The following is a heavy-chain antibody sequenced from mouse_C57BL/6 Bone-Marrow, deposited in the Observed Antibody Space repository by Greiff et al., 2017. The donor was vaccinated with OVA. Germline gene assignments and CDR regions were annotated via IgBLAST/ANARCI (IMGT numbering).Heavy chain of an antibody. CDR2: IWWDDDK. V-gene: IGHV8-8*01. Sequence: QVTLKESGPGLLQPSQTLSLSCTSSGFTLSTYGMGVGWLRQPPGKGREWLAHIWWDDDKYNNPAQKSRLTISKDTSKTQVFLKIANGDTADTATCYCAPLWYNWYFDFWGTGTTVTVSA. CDR1: GFTLSTYGMG. J-gene: IGHJ1*03. CDR3: APLWYNWYFDF. D-gene: IGHD2-1*01.